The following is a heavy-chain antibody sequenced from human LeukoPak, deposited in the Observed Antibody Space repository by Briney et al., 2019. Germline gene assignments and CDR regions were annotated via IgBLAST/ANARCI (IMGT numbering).Heavy chain of an antibody. J-gene: IGHJ4*02. CDR1: GFTFSSYW. CDR3: ARAYYGSGSYYTYYFDY. Sequence: GGSLRLSCAASGFTFSSYWMHWVRQAPGKGLVWVSRINSDGSSTSYADSVKGRFTISRDNAKNTLYLQMNSLRAEDTAVYYCARAYYGSGSYYTYYFDYWGQGTLVTVSS. D-gene: IGHD3-10*01. CDR2: INSDGSST. V-gene: IGHV3-74*01.